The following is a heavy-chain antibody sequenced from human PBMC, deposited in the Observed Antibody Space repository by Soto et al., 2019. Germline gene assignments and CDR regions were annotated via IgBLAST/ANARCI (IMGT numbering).Heavy chain of an antibody. V-gene: IGHV1-18*01. CDR3: ARDHGGGITFE. CDR2: ISAYNGNT. J-gene: IGHJ4*02. CDR1: GYTFTSYA. D-gene: IGHD3-16*01. Sequence: QVQLVQSGAEVKKPGASVKVSCKTSGYTFTSYAISWVRQAPGQGLEWMGWISAYNGNTKYAQKLQGRVTMTTDTATSTGYMDLSSLRSDDTAVYYGARDHGGGITFEWGQGTQVTVSS.